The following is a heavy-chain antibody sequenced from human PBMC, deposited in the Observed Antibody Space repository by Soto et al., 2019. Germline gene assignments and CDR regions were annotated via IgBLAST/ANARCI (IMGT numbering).Heavy chain of an antibody. J-gene: IGHJ4*02. CDR1: GFTFSSYA. CDR2: ISYDGSNK. V-gene: IGHV3-30-3*01. D-gene: IGHD2-2*02. Sequence: GGSLRLSCAASGFTFSSYAMHWVRQAPGKGLEWVAVISYDGSNKYYADSVKGRFTISRDNSKNTLYLQMNSLRAEDAALYYCTKVGGTSLPPIPVDYWGQGNQVPVSS. CDR3: TKVGGTSLPPIPVDY.